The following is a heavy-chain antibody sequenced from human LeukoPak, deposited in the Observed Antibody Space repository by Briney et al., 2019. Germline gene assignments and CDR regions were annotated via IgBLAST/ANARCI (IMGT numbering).Heavy chain of an antibody. CDR3: ARQYYDSTGYYYFDY. CDR2: LYYSGSI. CDR1: GGAITGSSYY. V-gene: IGHV4-39*01. Sequence: SETLSLTCTVSGGAITGSSYYWGWIRQSPGKGLEWIGSLYYSGSIYYNPSLKSRVSMSADTSKNQFSLKLNSLTAADRAVYYCARQYYDSTGYYYFDYWDQETLVTVSS. J-gene: IGHJ4*02. D-gene: IGHD3-22*01.